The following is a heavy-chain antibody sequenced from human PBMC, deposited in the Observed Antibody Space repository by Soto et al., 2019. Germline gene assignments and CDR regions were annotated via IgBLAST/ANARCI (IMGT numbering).Heavy chain of an antibody. D-gene: IGHD3-16*02. V-gene: IGHV4-31*03. CDR2: IYYSGST. J-gene: IGHJ4*02. CDR1: GGSISSGGYY. CDR3: ARATVGYDYVWGSYRYTRNYFDY. Sequence: SETLSLTCTVSGGSISSGGYYWSWIRQHPGKGLEWIGYIYYSGSTYYNPSLKSRVTTSVDTSKNQFSLKLSSVTAADTAVYYCARATVGYDYVWGSYRYTRNYFDYWGQGTLVTVSS.